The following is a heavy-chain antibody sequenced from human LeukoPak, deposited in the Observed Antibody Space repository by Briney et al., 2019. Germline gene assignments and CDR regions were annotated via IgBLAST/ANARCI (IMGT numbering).Heavy chain of an antibody. D-gene: IGHD2-21*02. CDR2: ISGSGGST. V-gene: IGHV3-23*01. CDR3: AKDLTVTATDYFDY. Sequence: GSLRLSCAASGFPFSRYSMSWVRPAPGKGLEWVSAISGSGGSTYYADSVKGRFTISRDNSKNTLYLQMNSLRAEDTAVYYCAKDLTVTATDYFDYWGQGTLVTVSS. J-gene: IGHJ4*02. CDR1: GFPFSRYS.